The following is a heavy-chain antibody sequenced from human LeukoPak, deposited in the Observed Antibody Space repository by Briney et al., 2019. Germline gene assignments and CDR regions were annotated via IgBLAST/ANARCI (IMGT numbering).Heavy chain of an antibody. V-gene: IGHV4-34*01. CDR3: ARFTGSGTPWDNWFDP. CDR2: INHSGST. Sequence: SETLSLTCAVYGGSFSGYYWSWIRQPPGKGLEWIGEINHSGSTNYNPSLKSRVTISVDTSKNQFSLKLSSVTAADTAVYYCARFTGSGTPWDNWFDPWSQGTLVTVSS. D-gene: IGHD3-10*01. J-gene: IGHJ5*02. CDR1: GGSFSGYY.